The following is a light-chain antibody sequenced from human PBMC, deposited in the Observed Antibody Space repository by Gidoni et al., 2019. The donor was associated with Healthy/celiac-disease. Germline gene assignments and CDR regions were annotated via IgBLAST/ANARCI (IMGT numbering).Light chain of an antibody. CDR3: QQYDNCPRST. J-gene: IGKJ2*01. CDR1: QDISNY. Sequence: DIEMTQSTSSLSASVGERVTITCQASQDISNYLTWYQQKPGQAPKLLIYDASNLATGVPARFSGSGSGTDFTFTISSLQPEDIATYYCQQYDNCPRSTFGQGTRLEIK. V-gene: IGKV1-33*01. CDR2: DAS.